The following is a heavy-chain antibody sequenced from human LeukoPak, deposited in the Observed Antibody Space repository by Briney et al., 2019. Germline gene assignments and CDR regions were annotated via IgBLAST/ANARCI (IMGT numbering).Heavy chain of an antibody. CDR1: GGTFSSYA. J-gene: IGHJ5*02. V-gene: IGHV1-69*06. Sequence: SVKVSCKASGGTFSSYAISWVRQAPGQGLEWMGGIIPIFGTANYAQKFQGRVTITADKSTSTAYMELSSLRSEDTAVYYCASGNPICSSTSCYPYNWFDPWGQGTLVTVSS. CDR2: IIPIFGTA. CDR3: ASGNPICSSTSCYPYNWFDP. D-gene: IGHD2-2*01.